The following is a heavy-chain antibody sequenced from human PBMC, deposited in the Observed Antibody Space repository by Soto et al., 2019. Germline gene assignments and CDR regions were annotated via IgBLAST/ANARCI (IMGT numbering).Heavy chain of an antibody. CDR1: GFTVSGYY. CDR3: ARYGSGSYFPRY. V-gene: IGHV3-66*01. CDR2: IYSGGAT. Sequence: EVQLVESGGGLVQPGGSLRLSCAASGFTVSGYYMSWVRQAPGKGLEWVSVIYSGGATYYADSVKGRFTISRDNSKNTLYLQMNSVRAEDTAVYYCARYGSGSYFPRYWGQGTLVTVSS. J-gene: IGHJ4*02. D-gene: IGHD3-10*01.